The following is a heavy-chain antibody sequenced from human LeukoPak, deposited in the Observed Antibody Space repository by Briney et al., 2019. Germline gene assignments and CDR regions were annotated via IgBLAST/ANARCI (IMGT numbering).Heavy chain of an antibody. Sequence: SETLSLTCTVSGRSISSYYWSWVRQPAGKGLEWIGRIYTSGSTNYNPSLKSRVTMSVDTSKNQFSLKLSSVTAADTAVYYCARVLKVKNYYYYMDVWGKGTTVTVSS. CDR2: IYTSGST. D-gene: IGHD4-23*01. CDR3: ARVLKVKNYYYYMDV. CDR1: GRSISSYY. J-gene: IGHJ6*03. V-gene: IGHV4-4*07.